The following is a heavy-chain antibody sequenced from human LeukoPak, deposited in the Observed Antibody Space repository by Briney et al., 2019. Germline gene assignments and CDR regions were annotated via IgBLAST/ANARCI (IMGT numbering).Heavy chain of an antibody. CDR3: AKDWRYYGSGSYYTPDY. CDR2: ISDSGGSA. V-gene: IGHV3-23*01. CDR1: GFTFSSYA. Sequence: GGSLRLSCAASGFTFSSYAMSWVRQALGKGMEWDSPISDSGGSAYYADSVKGRFTISRDNSKNPPYLQMNSLRAEDTAVYYCAKDWRYYGSGSYYTPDYWGQGTLVTVSS. D-gene: IGHD3-10*01. J-gene: IGHJ4*02.